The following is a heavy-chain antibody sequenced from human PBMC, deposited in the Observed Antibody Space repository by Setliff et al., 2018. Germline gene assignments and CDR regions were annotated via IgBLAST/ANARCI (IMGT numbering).Heavy chain of an antibody. Sequence: GESLKISCVASEFTFRNYYMHWVRQAPGEGLMWVSNILIDGTTNYADSVKGRFTISRDNAKNTLYLQMNSLRAEDSAVYYCVRDWYFYDTSGYFKGAPFDYWGQGTPVTVSS. J-gene: IGHJ4*02. CDR3: VRDWYFYDTSGYFKGAPFDY. CDR1: EFTFRNYY. CDR2: ILIDGTT. D-gene: IGHD3-22*01. V-gene: IGHV3-74*01.